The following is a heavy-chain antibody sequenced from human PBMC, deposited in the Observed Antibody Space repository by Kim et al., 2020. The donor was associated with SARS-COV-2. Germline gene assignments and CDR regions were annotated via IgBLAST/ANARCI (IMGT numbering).Heavy chain of an antibody. CDR3: ARDHPGYCSNGVCSKAPLYYYYGMDV. D-gene: IGHD2-8*01. CDR2: ISAYNGNT. Sequence: ASVKVSCKASGYTFTSYGISWVRQAPGQGLEWMGWISAYNGNTNYAQKLQGRVTMTTDTSTSTAYMELRSLRSDDTAVYYCARDHPGYCSNGVCSKAPLYYYYGMDVWGQGTTVTVSS. J-gene: IGHJ6*02. V-gene: IGHV1-18*04. CDR1: GYTFTSYG.